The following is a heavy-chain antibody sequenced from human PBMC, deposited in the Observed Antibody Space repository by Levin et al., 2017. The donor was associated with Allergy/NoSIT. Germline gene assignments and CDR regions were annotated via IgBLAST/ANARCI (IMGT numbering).Heavy chain of an antibody. Sequence: GESLKISCKGSGYSFTSYWISWVRQMPGKGLEWMGRIDPSDSYTNYSPSFQGHVTISADKSISTAYLQWSSLKASDTAMYYCARHLFYDYIWGSYRPGAFDIWGQGTMVTVSS. CDR2: IDPSDSYT. CDR3: ARHLFYDYIWGSYRPGAFDI. V-gene: IGHV5-10-1*01. J-gene: IGHJ3*02. CDR1: GYSFTSYW. D-gene: IGHD3-16*02.